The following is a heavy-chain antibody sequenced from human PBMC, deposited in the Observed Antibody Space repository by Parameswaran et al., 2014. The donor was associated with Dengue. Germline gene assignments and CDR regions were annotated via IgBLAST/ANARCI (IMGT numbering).Heavy chain of an antibody. Sequence: WIRQPPGKGLEWVSYISSSGSTIYYADSVKGRFTISRDNAKNSLYLQMNSLRAEDTAVYYCARGETTYYYDSSGYYSDAFDIWGQGTMVTVSS. CDR3: ARGETTYYYDSSGYYSDAFDI. D-gene: IGHD3-22*01. V-gene: IGHV3-11*01. CDR2: ISSSGSTI. J-gene: IGHJ3*02.